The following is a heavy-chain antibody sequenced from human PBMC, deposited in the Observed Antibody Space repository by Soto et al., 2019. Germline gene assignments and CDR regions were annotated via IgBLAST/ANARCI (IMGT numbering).Heavy chain of an antibody. CDR1: GFTFSSYG. V-gene: IGHV3-33*01. J-gene: IGHJ6*02. D-gene: IGHD5-18*01. CDR3: ARAYQGYSYGFLYYYGMDV. CDR2: IWYDGSNK. Sequence: QVQLVESGGGVVQPGRSLRLSCAASGFTFSSYGMHWVRQAPGKGLEWVAVIWYDGSNKYYADSVKGRFTISSDNSKNTLYLQMNSLRAEDTAVYYCARAYQGYSYGFLYYYGMDVWGQGTTVTVSS.